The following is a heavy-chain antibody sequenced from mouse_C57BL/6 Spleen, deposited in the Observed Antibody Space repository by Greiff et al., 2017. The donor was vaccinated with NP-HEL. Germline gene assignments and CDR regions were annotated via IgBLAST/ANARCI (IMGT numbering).Heavy chain of an antibody. CDR2: IYPGDGDT. Sequence: VKLMESGPELVKPGASVKISCKASGYAFSSSWMNWVKQRPGKGLEWIGRIYPGDGDTNYNGKFKGKATLTADKSSSTAYMQLSSLTAEDSAVYFCARGHGMDYWGQGTSVTVSS. CDR3: ARGHGMDY. CDR1: GYAFSSSW. J-gene: IGHJ4*01. V-gene: IGHV1-82*01.